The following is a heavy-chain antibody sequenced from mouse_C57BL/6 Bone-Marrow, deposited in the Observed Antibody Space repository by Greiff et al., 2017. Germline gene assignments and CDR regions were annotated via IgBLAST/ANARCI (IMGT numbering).Heavy chain of an antibody. CDR2: IDPSDSYT. CDR1: GYTFTSYW. V-gene: IGHV1-69*01. J-gene: IGHJ1*03. CDR3: ARSELYWYFDD. Sequence: VQLQQPGAELVMPGASVKLSCKASGYTFTSYWMHWVKQRPGQGLEWIGEIDPSDSYTNYNQKFKGKSTLTVDKSSRTAYMQLSSLTSEDSAVYYCARSELYWYFDDWGTGTTVTVSS.